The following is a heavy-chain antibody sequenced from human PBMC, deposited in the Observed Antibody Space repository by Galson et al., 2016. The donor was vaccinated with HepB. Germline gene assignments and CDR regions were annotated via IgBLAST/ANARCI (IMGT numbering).Heavy chain of an antibody. D-gene: IGHD2-8*02. CDR1: GFTSINAW. CDR2: IRSKSDGGRK. Sequence: SLRLSCAASGFTSINAWMSWFRQAPGKGLEWVGRIRSKSDGGRKDYAAPVNGRFTISRDESQNRLYLQMTSLKTEDTAMYFCTKVEVYCIGGVGQSWFDPWGQGTLVTVSA. CDR3: TKVEVYCIGGVGQSWFDP. J-gene: IGHJ5*02. V-gene: IGHV3-15*01.